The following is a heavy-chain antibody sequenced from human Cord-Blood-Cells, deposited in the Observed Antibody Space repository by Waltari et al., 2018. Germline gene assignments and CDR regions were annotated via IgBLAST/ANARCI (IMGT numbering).Heavy chain of an antibody. CDR1: GGSFSGYY. V-gene: IGHV4-34*01. CDR2: IKHSGST. CDR3: ARSSYYYYYMDV. Sequence: QVQLQQWGAGLLKPSETLSLTCAVYGGSFSGYYWSWIRQPPGKGLEWIGEIKHSGSTNYTPSLKSRVTISVDASKNQFSLKLSSVTAADTAVYYCARSSYYYYYMDVWGKGTTVTVSS. J-gene: IGHJ6*03.